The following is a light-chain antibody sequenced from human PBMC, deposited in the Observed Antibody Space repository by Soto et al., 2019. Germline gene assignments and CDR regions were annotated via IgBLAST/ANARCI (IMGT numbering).Light chain of an antibody. J-gene: IGLJ2*01. CDR1: NIGSKN. CDR3: QVWDSSTVL. CDR2: SDT. V-gene: IGLV3-9*01. Sequence: SYELTQPLSVSVALGQTATITCGGNNIGSKNVHWYQQKPGQAPVPVIYSDTDRPSGIPEPFSGSKSGNTATLTISRAQAGDEADYYCQVWDSSTVLFGGGTKLTVL.